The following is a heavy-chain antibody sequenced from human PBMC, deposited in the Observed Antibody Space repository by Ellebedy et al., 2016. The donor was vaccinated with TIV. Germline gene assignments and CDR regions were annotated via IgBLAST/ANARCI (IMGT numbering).Heavy chain of an antibody. D-gene: IGHD4-11*01. V-gene: IGHV3-23*01. CDR1: GFNFNTYV. CDR2: ISASGSYP. J-gene: IGHJ3*02. Sequence: GESLKISXTVSGFNFNTYVMSWVRQAPGMGLEWVSTISASGSYPYQPPSVKGRFTISRDNSKNTMFLQMNGLRVEDTAIYYCARLDYNAFFMWGEGTRVTVSS. CDR3: ARLDYNAFFM.